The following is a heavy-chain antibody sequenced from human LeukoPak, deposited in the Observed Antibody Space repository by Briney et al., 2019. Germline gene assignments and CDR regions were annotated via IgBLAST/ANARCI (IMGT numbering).Heavy chain of an antibody. J-gene: IGHJ6*02. CDR3: ARAGGDYGDLPFYYYGMDV. CDR2: ISANGGGT. V-gene: IGHV3-23*01. D-gene: IGHD4-17*01. CDR1: GFTFSNYA. Sequence: GGSLRLSCAASGFTFSNYAMSWVRQAPGKGLEWVSAISANGGGTYYADSVKGRFTISRDNSKNTLYLQMNSLRDEDTAVYYCARAGGDYGDLPFYYYGMDVWGQGTTVTVSS.